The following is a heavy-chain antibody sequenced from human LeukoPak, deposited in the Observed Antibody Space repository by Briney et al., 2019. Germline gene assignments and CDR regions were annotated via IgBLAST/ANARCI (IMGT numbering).Heavy chain of an antibody. J-gene: IGHJ4*02. CDR2: IIPIFGTA. CDR1: GGTFSSYA. D-gene: IGHD6-19*01. V-gene: IGHV1-69*06. CDR3: ATQNKAVAGYFDY. Sequence: ASVKVSCKASGGTFSSYAISWVRQAPGQGLEWMGGIIPIFGTANYAQKFQGRVTMTEDTSTDTAYMELSSLRSEDTAVYYCATQNKAVAGYFDYWGQGTLVTVSS.